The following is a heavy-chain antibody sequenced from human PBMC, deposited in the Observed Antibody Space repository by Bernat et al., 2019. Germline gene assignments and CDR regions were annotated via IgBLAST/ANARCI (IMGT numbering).Heavy chain of an antibody. CDR1: GFTFSSYS. V-gene: IGHV3-21*01. CDR3: ARGRTSGSYEDY. CDR2: ISSSSSYI. D-gene: IGHD1-26*01. J-gene: IGHJ4*02. Sequence: EVQLVESGGGLVKPGGSLRLSCAASGFTFSSYSMNWVRQAPGKGLEWVSSISSSSSYIYYEDSVKGRFTISRDNAKNSLYLQMNSLRAEDTAVYYCARGRTSGSYEDYWGQGTLVTVSS.